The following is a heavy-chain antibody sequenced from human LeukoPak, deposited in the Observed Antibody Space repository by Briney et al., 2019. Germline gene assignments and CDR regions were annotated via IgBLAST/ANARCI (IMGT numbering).Heavy chain of an antibody. Sequence: GGSLRLSCAASGFTFSSYTMNWVRQAAGKGLKWVSSISSSSSYIYYANSVKGRLTISRHNAKNSLYLQMNSLRAEDRAVYYCARDPTPRYCSGGSGYAHYGMDVWGQGTTVTVSS. J-gene: IGHJ6*01. CDR3: ARDPTPRYCSGGSGYAHYGMDV. D-gene: IGHD2-15*01. CDR1: GFTFSSYT. V-gene: IGHV3-21*01. CDR2: ISSSSSYI.